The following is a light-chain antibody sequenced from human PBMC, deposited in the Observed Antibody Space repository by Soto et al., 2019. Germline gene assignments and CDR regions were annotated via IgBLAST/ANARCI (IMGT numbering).Light chain of an antibody. CDR2: DVS. CDR1: SSDVGGYNY. CDR3: SSYTSRVV. V-gene: IGLV2-14*01. Sequence: QSVLTQPASVSGSPGQSITISCTGTSSDVGGYNYVSWYQQHPGKAPKLMIYDVSNRPSGVSNRFSGSKSGNTASLTISGLQAEDEADYYCSSYTSRVVFGGGTK. J-gene: IGLJ2*01.